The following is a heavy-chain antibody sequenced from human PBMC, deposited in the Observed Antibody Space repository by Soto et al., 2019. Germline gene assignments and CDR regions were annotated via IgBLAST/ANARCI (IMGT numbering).Heavy chain of an antibody. J-gene: IGHJ6*02. V-gene: IGHV3-7*03. CDR3: ARDRILEQQLVLVYYYYGMDV. CDR2: IKQDGSEK. Sequence: GGSLRLFCAASGFTFSSYWMSWVRQAPGKGLEWVANIKQDGSEKYYVDSVKGRFTISRDNAKNSLYLQMNSLRAEDTAVYYCARDRILEQQLVLVYYYYGMDVWGQGTTVTVSS. D-gene: IGHD6-13*01. CDR1: GFTFSSYW.